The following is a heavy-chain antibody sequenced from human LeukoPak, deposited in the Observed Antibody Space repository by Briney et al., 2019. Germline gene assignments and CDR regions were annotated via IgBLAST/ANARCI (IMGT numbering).Heavy chain of an antibody. CDR1: GFSFSAYS. V-gene: IGHV3-21*01. CDR3: TRDKLIVISTFEL. J-gene: IGHJ4*02. D-gene: IGHD3-16*02. CDR2: ISSRGTYI. Sequence: NSGGSLRLSCAASGFSFSAYSMNWVRQAPGKGLEWVSSISSRGTYIFYTDSVKGRFTISRDNAKNSLYLQMNSLRAEDTAVYYCTRDKLIVISTFELWGQGTLVTVSS.